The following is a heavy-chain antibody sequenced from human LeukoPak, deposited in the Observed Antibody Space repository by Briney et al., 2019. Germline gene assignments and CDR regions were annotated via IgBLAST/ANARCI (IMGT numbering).Heavy chain of an antibody. CDR2: INHSGST. Sequence: KPSETLSLTCAVYGGSFSGYYWSWIRQPPGKGLEWIGEINHSGSTNYNPSLKSRVTISVDTSKNQFSLKLSSVTAADTAVYYCARAFSSQSFDYWGQGTLVTVSS. CDR1: GGSFSGYY. V-gene: IGHV4-34*01. CDR3: ARAFSSQSFDY. J-gene: IGHJ4*02. D-gene: IGHD6-13*01.